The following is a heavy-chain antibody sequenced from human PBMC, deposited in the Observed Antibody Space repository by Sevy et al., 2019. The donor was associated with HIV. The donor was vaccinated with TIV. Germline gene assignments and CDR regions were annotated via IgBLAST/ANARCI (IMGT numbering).Heavy chain of an antibody. Sequence: GGSLRLSCAASGFILSDYYMTWVRQAPGKGLEWVSYISGNDDTIYDADSVKGRFTISRDNTKNSLYLQMNSLRAEDTAVYYCARDHVKDGDLGDYYYYAMDVWGQGTTVTVSS. CDR2: ISGNDDTI. V-gene: IGHV3-11*01. CDR3: ARDHVKDGDLGDYYYYAMDV. J-gene: IGHJ6*02. CDR1: GFILSDYY. D-gene: IGHD4-17*01.